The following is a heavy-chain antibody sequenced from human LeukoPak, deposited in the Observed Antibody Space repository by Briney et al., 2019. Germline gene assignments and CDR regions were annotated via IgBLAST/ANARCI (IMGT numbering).Heavy chain of an antibody. CDR1: GGSFSGYY. D-gene: IGHD3-9*01. CDR2: INHSGST. Sequence: SETLSLTCAVYGGSFSGYYWSWIRQPPGKGLEWIGEINHSGSTNYNPSLKSRVTISVDTSRNQFSLKLSSVTAADTAVYYCARDPDYDILTGYAPFDYWGQGTLVTVPS. CDR3: ARDPDYDILTGYAPFDY. J-gene: IGHJ4*02. V-gene: IGHV4-34*01.